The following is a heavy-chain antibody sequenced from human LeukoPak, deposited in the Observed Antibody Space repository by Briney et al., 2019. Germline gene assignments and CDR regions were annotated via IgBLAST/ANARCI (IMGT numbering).Heavy chain of an antibody. D-gene: IGHD3-22*01. J-gene: IGHJ5*02. CDR1: GGSISSGSYY. V-gene: IGHV4-61*02. Sequence: PSQTLSLTCTVSGGSISSGSYYWSWIRQPAGKGLEWIGRIYTSGSTNYNPSLKSRVTISVDTSKNQFSLKLSSVTAADTAVYYCARDDSSCYWKGNWFDPWGQGTLVTVSS. CDR2: IYTSGST. CDR3: ARDDSSCYWKGNWFDP.